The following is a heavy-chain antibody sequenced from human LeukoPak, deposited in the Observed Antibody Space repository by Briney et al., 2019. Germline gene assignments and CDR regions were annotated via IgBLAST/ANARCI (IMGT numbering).Heavy chain of an antibody. J-gene: IGHJ4*02. V-gene: IGHV3-23*01. CDR2: ISGSGGST. D-gene: IGHD1-7*01. Sequence: PGGSLRLSCAASGFTFSSYGMHWVRQAPGKGLEWVSAISGSGGSTNYADSVRGRFTISRDNSMNTLYLQMNSLRAEDTAVYYCAKEQRDWNYGVFDYWGQGTLVTVSS. CDR1: GFTFSSYG. CDR3: AKEQRDWNYGVFDY.